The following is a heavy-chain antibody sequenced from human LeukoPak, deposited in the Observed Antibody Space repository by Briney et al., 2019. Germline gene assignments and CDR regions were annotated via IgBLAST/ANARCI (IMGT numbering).Heavy chain of an antibody. CDR2: INHSGRT. V-gene: IGHV4-34*01. CDR1: GGSFSGYY. Sequence: TLSLTCAVYGGSFSGYYWSWIRQPPGKGVEWSGEINHSGRTNYNPSLTSGVTISLDTSKHLFSLKLTSVTAAAPAVYYCARGGDILTGYYLLYYFDYWGQGTLVTVSS. CDR3: ARGGDILTGYYLLYYFDY. D-gene: IGHD3-9*01. J-gene: IGHJ4*02.